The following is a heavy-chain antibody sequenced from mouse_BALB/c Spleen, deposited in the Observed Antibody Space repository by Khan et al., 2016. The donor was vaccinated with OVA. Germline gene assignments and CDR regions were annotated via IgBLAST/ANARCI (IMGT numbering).Heavy chain of an antibody. CDR3: SRQPAYYEGSTMDS. J-gene: IGHJ4*01. Sequence: EVELVESGGDLVKPGGSLKLSCAASGFTFSSYGMSWVRQTPDKRLEWVAAISRGGSYTYYPDSLQGRFTISRDNAKNTLYLQMSSLKSEDTAMFYCSRQPAYYEGSTMDSWGQGTSVTVSS. CDR2: ISRGGSYT. V-gene: IGHV5-6*01. CDR1: GFTFSSYG. D-gene: IGHD1-1*01.